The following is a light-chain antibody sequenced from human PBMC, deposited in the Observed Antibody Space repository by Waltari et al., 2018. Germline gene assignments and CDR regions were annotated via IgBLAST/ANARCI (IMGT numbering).Light chain of an antibody. CDR1: SSDVGGYNY. J-gene: IGLJ1*01. CDR2: DVS. V-gene: IGLV2-14*01. CDR3: SSYTSSSTLV. Sequence: QSALTQPASVSGSPGQSITISCTGSSSDVGGYNYVSWYQQHPGKAPKLMIFDVSKRPSAVSHRFSGSNSGRAASLSISGLQAEDEADYFSSSYTSSSTLVFGTGTKVTVL.